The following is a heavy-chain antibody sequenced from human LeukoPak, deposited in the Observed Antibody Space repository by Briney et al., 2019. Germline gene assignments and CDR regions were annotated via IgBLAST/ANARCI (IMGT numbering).Heavy chain of an antibody. CDR1: GYSVSSNSAA. CDR2: TYYRSKWYN. Sequence: SQTLSLTCAISGYSVSSNSAAWNWIRQSPSIGLVWLGRTYYRSKWYNDYAVSVKSRITINPDTSKNQFSLQLNSVTPEDTAVYYCARDSPESDTAMDISYYYYYYGMDVWGQGTTVTVSS. CDR3: ARDSPESDTAMDISYYYYYYGMDV. D-gene: IGHD5-18*01. J-gene: IGHJ6*02. V-gene: IGHV6-1*01.